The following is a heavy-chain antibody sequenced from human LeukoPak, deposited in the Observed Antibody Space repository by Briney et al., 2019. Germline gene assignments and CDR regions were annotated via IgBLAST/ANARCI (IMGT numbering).Heavy chain of an antibody. V-gene: IGHV4-59*01. CDR1: GGSISSYY. CDR2: IYYSGST. D-gene: IGHD6-13*01. CDR3: ARGTEIAAAFDI. Sequence: SETLSLTCPVSGGSISSYYWSWIRQPPGKGLEWIGYIYYSGSTNYNPSLKSRVTISVDTSKNQFSLKLSSVTAADTAVYYCARGTEIAAAFDIWGQGTMVTVSS. J-gene: IGHJ3*02.